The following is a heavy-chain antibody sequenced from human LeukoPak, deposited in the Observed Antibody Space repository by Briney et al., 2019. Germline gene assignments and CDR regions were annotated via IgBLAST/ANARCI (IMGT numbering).Heavy chain of an antibody. J-gene: IGHJ4*02. CDR3: SRGGTALDY. Sequence: GASVKVSCKASGYTFSVYYLHWVRQAPGQGLEWMGWINPSSGGTNYAQKFQGRVTMTRDTSFSTAYMELSSLRSDDTAVYYCSRGGTALDYWGQGTLVTVSS. V-gene: IGHV1-2*02. CDR2: INPSSGGT. D-gene: IGHD3-16*01. CDR1: GYTFSVYY.